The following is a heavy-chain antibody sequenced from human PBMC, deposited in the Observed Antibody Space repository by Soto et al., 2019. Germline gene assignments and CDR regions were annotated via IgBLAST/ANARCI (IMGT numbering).Heavy chain of an antibody. Sequence: QVQLVESGGGLVKPGGSLRLSCAASGFTFSDDYMSWIRQAPGKGLEWVSYISSSGSTIYYADSVKGRFTISRDNAKNSLYQQMNSLRAEDTAVYYCAREPLTGTTYYYYYGMDVWGQGTTVTVSS. J-gene: IGHJ6*02. CDR3: AREPLTGTTYYYYYGMDV. CDR2: ISSSGSTI. V-gene: IGHV3-11*01. CDR1: GFTFSDDY. D-gene: IGHD1-20*01.